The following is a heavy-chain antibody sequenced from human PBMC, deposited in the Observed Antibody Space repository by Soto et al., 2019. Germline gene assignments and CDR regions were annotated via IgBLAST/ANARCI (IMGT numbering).Heavy chain of an antibody. J-gene: IGHJ4*02. D-gene: IGHD6-19*01. CDR1: GGAISTCC. Sequence: PSENLCLTGSGAGGAISTCCWRWIRKPPGKGLEWIGYIYYTGSTNYNPSLKSRVTISVDTSENQFSLRLSSVTAADTAIYYCARGRHWLDYWGQGTLVTVSS. CDR2: IYYTGST. V-gene: IGHV4-59*01. CDR3: ARGRHWLDY.